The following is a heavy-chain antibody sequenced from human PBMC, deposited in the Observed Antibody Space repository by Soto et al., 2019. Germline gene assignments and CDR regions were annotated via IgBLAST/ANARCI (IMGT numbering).Heavy chain of an antibody. CDR2: VTTDKGKT. D-gene: IGHD5-18*01. V-gene: IGHV1-18*01. CDR1: GYTFTNFG. CDR3: ASGYPAFDY. J-gene: IGHJ4*02. Sequence: QVQLVQSGPEVKKPGASVKVSCKTSGYTFTNFGISWVRPAPGQGLEWMGWVTTDKGKTNYAQKFQGRVTITTDTCTSTAYLELRSLRSDDTAVYYCASGYPAFDYWGQGTLVTVSS.